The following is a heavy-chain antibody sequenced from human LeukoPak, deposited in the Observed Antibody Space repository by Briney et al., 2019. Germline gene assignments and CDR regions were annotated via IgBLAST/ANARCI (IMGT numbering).Heavy chain of an antibody. CDR3: ARAGYYDSSGCLVDY. V-gene: IGHV1-18*01. CDR1: GYTFTSYG. J-gene: IGHJ4*02. CDR2: ISAYNGNT. Sequence: ASVKVSCKASGYTFTSYGISWVGQAPGQGLEWMGWISAYNGNTNYAQKLQGRVTMTTDTSTSTAYMELRSLRSDDTAVYYCARAGYYDSSGCLVDYWGQGTLVTVSS. D-gene: IGHD3-22*01.